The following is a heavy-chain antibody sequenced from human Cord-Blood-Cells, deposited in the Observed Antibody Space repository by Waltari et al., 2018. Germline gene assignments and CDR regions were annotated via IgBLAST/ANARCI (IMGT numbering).Heavy chain of an antibody. J-gene: IGHJ4*02. D-gene: IGHD3-10*01. Sequence: QVQLQQWGAGLLKPSETLSLTCAVYGGSFSGYYWSWIRQPPGKGLEWIGEINHSGSTNYNPSLKSRVTISVDTSKNQFSLKLSSVTAADTAVYYCARHRKRVRGVNDYWGQGTLVTVSS. CDR1: GGSFSGYY. V-gene: IGHV4-34*01. CDR2: INHSGST. CDR3: ARHRKRVRGVNDY.